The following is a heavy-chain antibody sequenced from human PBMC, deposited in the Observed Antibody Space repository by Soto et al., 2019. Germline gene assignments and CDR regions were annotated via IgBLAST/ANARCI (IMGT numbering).Heavy chain of an antibody. CDR3: AKDQEDFWSGYGSHYYYYMDV. V-gene: IGHV3-23*01. D-gene: IGHD3-3*01. CDR1: GFTFSSYA. J-gene: IGHJ6*03. CDR2: ISGSGGST. Sequence: GGSLRLSCAASGFTFSSYAMSWVRQAPGKGLEWVSAISGSGGSTYYADSGKGRFTISRDNSKNRLYLQMNSLRAEETAVYYCAKDQEDFWSGYGSHYYYYMDVWGKGTTVTVSS.